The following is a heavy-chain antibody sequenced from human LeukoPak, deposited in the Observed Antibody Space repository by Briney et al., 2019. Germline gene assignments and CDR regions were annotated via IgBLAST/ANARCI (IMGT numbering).Heavy chain of an antibody. CDR2: INHSGST. V-gene: IGHV4-34*01. D-gene: IGHD1-14*01. CDR3: ARGRMGDC. J-gene: IGHJ4*02. CDR1: GGSFCGYY. Sequence: PSETLSLTCAVYGGSFCGYYWSWIRQPPGKGLEWIGEINHSGSTNYNPSLKSRVTISVDTSKNQFSLKLSSVTAADTAVYYCARGRMGDCWGQGTLVTVSS.